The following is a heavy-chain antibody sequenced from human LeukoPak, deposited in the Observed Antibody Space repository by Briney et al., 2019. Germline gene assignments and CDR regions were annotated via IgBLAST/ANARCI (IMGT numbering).Heavy chain of an antibody. D-gene: IGHD6-25*01. CDR2: ISGSGGST. J-gene: IGHJ1*01. Sequence: GGSLRLSCAASGFTFSSYAMSWVRQAPGKGLEWVSVISGSGGSTYYADSVKGRFTISRDNSKNTLYLQMNSLRAEDTAVYYCARGGLDESFQYWGQGTLVTVST. V-gene: IGHV3-23*01. CDR3: ARGGLDESFQY. CDR1: GFTFSSYA.